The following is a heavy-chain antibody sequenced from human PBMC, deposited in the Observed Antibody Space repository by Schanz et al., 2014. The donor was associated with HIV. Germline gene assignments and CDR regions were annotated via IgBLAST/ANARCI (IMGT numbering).Heavy chain of an antibody. CDR2: IMPILGTE. CDR3: AREGGNLVEGGYFFDY. Sequence: QVRLVQSGAEVKKPGSSVKVSCKASGGTFSNYAISWLRQAPGQGLEWMRGIMPILGTENYAQKLQGRVTITADESTSTAYMELSSLRLEDTAVYYCAREGGNLVEGGYFFDYWGQGTLVTVSS. CDR1: GGTFSNYA. J-gene: IGHJ4*02. D-gene: IGHD2-15*01. V-gene: IGHV1-69*01.